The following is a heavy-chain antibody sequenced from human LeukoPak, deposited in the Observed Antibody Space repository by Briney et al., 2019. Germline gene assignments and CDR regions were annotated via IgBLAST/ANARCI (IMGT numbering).Heavy chain of an antibody. CDR2: IFHGGST. CDR3: ARGRRFLESYMDV. J-gene: IGHJ6*03. D-gene: IGHD3-3*01. Sequence: SETLSLTCAVYDGSSSGYSWSWIRQPPGKGLEWIGEIFHGGSTNYNPSLKSRVTISLHTSKKQFSLNLSSVTAADTAVYYCARGRRFLESYMDVWGTGTTVTVSS. V-gene: IGHV4-34*01. CDR1: DGSSSGYS.